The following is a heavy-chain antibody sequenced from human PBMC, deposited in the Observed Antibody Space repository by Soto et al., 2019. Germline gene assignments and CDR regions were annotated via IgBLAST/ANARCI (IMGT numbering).Heavy chain of an antibody. CDR1: GFTFSSYG. CDR2: ISYDGRNK. Sequence: QVQLVESGGGVVQPGRSLRLSCAASGFTFSSYGMHWVRQAPGKGLGWVAVISYDGRNKYYADSVKGRFTISRDNSKNTLYLQMNSLRAEDTAVYYCAKDLAVAGFDYWGQGTLVTVSS. V-gene: IGHV3-30*18. D-gene: IGHD6-19*01. CDR3: AKDLAVAGFDY. J-gene: IGHJ4*02.